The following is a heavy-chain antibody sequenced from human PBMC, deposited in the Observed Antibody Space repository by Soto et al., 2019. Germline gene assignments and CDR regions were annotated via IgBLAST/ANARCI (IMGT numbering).Heavy chain of an antibody. CDR2: ISAYNGNT. CDR3: SGVASCYYSPSDY. J-gene: IGHJ4*02. D-gene: IGHD3-3*01. Sequence: QVQLVQSGAEVKKPGASVKVSCKASGYTFTSYGITWVRQAPGQGLEWMGWISAYNGNTKYAQKLQGRVTVTTDTTPSTAYMELRSPRSDGTAVFFRSGVASCYYSPSDYWGQGTLVTVSS. V-gene: IGHV1-18*04. CDR1: GYTFTSYG.